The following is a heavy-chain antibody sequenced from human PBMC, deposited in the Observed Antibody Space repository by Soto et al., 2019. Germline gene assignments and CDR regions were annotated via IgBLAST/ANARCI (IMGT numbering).Heavy chain of an antibody. D-gene: IGHD6-19*01. V-gene: IGHV3-23*01. J-gene: IGHJ3*02. CDR3: AKDRVTVVGYDAFDI. CDR1: GFTLSSYA. CDR2: ISGSGGST. Sequence: PVGSLRLSCAASGFTLSSYAMSWVRQAPGKGLEWVSGISGSGGSTYYADSVKGRFTISRDNSKNTLYLQMNSLRAEDTAVYYCAKDRVTVVGYDAFDIWGQGKMVTVSS.